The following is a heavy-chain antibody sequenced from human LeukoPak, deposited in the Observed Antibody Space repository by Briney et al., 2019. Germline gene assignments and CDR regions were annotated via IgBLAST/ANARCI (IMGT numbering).Heavy chain of an antibody. CDR1: GGSFSGYY. CDR3: ARGPISYCGGDCYFSYYFDY. Sequence: SETPSLTCAVYGGSFSGYYWSWLRQPPGKGLEWIEEINHSGSTNYNTSLRSRVTISVDTSKNQFSLNLSSVTAADTAVYYCARGPISYCGGDCYFSYYFDYWGQGTLVTVSS. V-gene: IGHV4-34*01. D-gene: IGHD2-21*01. CDR2: INHSGST. J-gene: IGHJ4*02.